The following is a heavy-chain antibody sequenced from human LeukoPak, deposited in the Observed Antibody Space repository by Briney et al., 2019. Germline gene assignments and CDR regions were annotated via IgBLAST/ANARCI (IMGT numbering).Heavy chain of an antibody. CDR1: GFTCNTHV. J-gene: IGHJ3*02. V-gene: IGHV3-23*01. CDR2: ILHNGDST. Sequence: PGGSLRLSCAASGFTCNTHVMSWVRQAPGKGLEWLSLILHNGDSTYYADSVKGRFTISRDNSKNTLYLQMNSLRAEDTAVYYCARLSSFAFDIWGQGTMVTVSS. D-gene: IGHD3-16*02. CDR3: ARLSSFAFDI.